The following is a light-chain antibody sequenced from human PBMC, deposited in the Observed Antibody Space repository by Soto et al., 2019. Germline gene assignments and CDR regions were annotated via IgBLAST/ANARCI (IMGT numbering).Light chain of an antibody. Sequence: QSALTQPASVSGSPGQSITISCTGSSSDVGGYNYVSWYQQHPGKAPKLMIYEVSNRPSGVSNRFSGSKSGNTASLTISGLQAADEADYYCSSYAGSNIGVFGGGTKLTVL. J-gene: IGLJ3*02. CDR2: EVS. CDR3: SSYAGSNIGV. CDR1: SSDVGGYNY. V-gene: IGLV2-14*01.